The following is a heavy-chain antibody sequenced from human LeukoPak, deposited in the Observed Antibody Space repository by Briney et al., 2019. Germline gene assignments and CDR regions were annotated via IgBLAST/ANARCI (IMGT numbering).Heavy chain of an antibody. CDR1: GFTFSDYW. V-gene: IGHV3-7*01. J-gene: IGHJ5*02. CDR2: INQDGSEK. D-gene: IGHD6-13*01. Sequence: GGSLRLSCAASGFTFSDYWMSWVRQAPGNGLEWVANINQDGSEKYYVDSVKGRFTISRDNAKNSLFLQMNSLRAEDTAVYYCAREESGSSWALNWFDPWGQGTLVTVSS. CDR3: AREESGSSWALNWFDP.